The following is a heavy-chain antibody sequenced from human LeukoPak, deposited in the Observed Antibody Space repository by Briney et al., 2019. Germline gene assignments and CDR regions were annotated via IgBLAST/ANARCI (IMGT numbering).Heavy chain of an antibody. CDR3: ARVFRNSGSYFDY. V-gene: IGHV3-21*01. CDR2: ISSSSNYI. CDR1: GFTFGNAW. J-gene: IGHJ4*02. Sequence: GGSLRLSCAASGFTFGNAWMSWVRQAPGKGLEWVSSISSSSNYIYYADSVKGRFTISRDNAKNSLYLQMNSLRAEDTAVYYCARVFRNSGSYFDYWGQGTLVTVSS. D-gene: IGHD1-26*01.